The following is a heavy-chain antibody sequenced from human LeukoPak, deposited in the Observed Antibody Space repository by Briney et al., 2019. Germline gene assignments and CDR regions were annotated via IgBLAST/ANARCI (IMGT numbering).Heavy chain of an antibody. J-gene: IGHJ4*02. Sequence: PGRSLRLSCAASGFTFSSYAMHWVRQAPGKGLEWVAVISYDGSNKYYADSVKGRFTISRDNSKNTLYLQMNSLRAEDTAVYYCARVRVDTAMATYYFDYWGQGTLVTVSS. V-gene: IGHV3-30-3*01. D-gene: IGHD5-18*01. CDR3: ARVRVDTAMATYYFDY. CDR2: ISYDGSNK. CDR1: GFTFSSYA.